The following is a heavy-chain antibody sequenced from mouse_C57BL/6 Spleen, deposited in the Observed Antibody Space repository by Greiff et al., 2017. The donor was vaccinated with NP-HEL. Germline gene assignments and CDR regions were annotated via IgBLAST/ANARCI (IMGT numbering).Heavy chain of an antibody. CDR2: IDPSDSET. Sequence: QVQLQQPGAELVRPGSSVKLSCKASGYTFTSYWMHWVKQRPIQGLEWIGNIDPSDSETHYNQKFKDKATLTVDKSSSTAYMQLSSLTSEDSAVYYCARSRGYDGYYLWYFDVWGTGTTVTVSS. J-gene: IGHJ1*03. CDR3: ARSRGYDGYYLWYFDV. CDR1: GYTFTSYW. D-gene: IGHD2-3*01. V-gene: IGHV1-52*01.